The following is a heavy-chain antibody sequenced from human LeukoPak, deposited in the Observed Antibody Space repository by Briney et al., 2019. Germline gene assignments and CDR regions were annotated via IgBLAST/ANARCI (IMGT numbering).Heavy chain of an antibody. V-gene: IGHV1-69*01. CDR1: GGTFSSYA. Sequence: SVKVSCKASGGTFSSYAVSWVRQAPGQGLEWMGGIIPIFGTANYAQKFQGRVTITADESTSTAYMELSSLRSEDTAVYYCARGVVPAAMRGYFDYWGQGTLVTVSS. CDR3: ARGVVPAAMRGYFDY. D-gene: IGHD2-2*01. CDR2: IIPIFGTA. J-gene: IGHJ4*02.